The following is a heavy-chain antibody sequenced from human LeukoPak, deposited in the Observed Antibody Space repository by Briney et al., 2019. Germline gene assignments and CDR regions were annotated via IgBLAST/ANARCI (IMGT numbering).Heavy chain of an antibody. D-gene: IGHD6-6*01. CDR2: IIPIFGTA. J-gene: IGHJ4*02. Sequence: GASVTVSCKASGGTFSSYAISWVRQAPGQGLEWMGGIIPIFGTANYAQRFQGRVTITTDESTSTAYMELSSLRSEDTAVYYCARDRIAARVGEFDYWGQGTLVTVSS. CDR1: GGTFSSYA. V-gene: IGHV1-69*05. CDR3: ARDRIAARVGEFDY.